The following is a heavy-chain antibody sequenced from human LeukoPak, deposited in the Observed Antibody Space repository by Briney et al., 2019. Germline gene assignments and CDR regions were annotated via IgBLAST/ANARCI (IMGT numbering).Heavy chain of an antibody. CDR2: IIPIFCTA. CDR1: GGTFSSYA. Sequence: ASVKVSCKASGGTFSSYAISWVRQAPGQGLEWMGGIIPIFCTANYAQKFQGRVTITTDESTSTAYMELSSLRSEDTAVYYCAIWGQQLAFDYWGQGTLDTVSS. J-gene: IGHJ4*02. D-gene: IGHD6-13*01. CDR3: AIWGQQLAFDY. V-gene: IGHV1-69*05.